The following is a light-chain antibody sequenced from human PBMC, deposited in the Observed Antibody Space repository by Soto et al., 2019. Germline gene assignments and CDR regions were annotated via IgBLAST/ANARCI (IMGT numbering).Light chain of an antibody. CDR3: QQYGSSVT. J-gene: IGKJ1*01. CDR1: QSVSSTY. V-gene: IGKV3-20*01. CDR2: GAS. Sequence: EVVLTQSPGTLSLSPGERATLSCRASQSVSSTYLAWYQQKLGQAPRLLIYGASSRATGIPDRFSGSGSGTDFTLTISRLEPEDFAVYYCQQYGSSVTFGQGTKVDIK.